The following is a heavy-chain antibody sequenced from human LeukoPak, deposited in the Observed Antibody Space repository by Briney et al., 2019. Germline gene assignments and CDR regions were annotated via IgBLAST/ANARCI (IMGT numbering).Heavy chain of an antibody. V-gene: IGHV1-3*01. CDR3: ARVPPYGSGSSPYDY. Sequence: ASVKVSCKASGYTFTSYAMHWVRQAPGLRLEWMGWINAGNGNTKYSQKFQGRVTITRDTSASTAYMELSSLRSEDTAVYYCARVPPYGSGSSPYDYWGQGTLVTVSS. CDR1: GYTFTSYA. D-gene: IGHD3-10*01. J-gene: IGHJ4*02. CDR2: INAGNGNT.